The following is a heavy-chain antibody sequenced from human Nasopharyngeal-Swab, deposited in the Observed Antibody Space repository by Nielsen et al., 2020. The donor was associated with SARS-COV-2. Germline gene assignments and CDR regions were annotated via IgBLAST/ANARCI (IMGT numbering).Heavy chain of an antibody. V-gene: IGHV4-34*01. J-gene: IGHJ2*01. D-gene: IGHD5-12*01. Sequence: SETLSLTCAVYGGSFSGYYWSWIRQPPGKGLEWIGEINHSGSTNYNPSLKSRVTISVDTSKNQFSLKLSSVTAADTAVYYCARGRKIVAARGYFDLWGRGTLVTVSS. CDR1: GGSFSGYY. CDR3: ARGRKIVAARGYFDL. CDR2: INHSGST.